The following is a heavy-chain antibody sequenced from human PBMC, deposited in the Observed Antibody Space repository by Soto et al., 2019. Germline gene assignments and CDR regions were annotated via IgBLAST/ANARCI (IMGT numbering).Heavy chain of an antibody. D-gene: IGHD3-22*01. Sequence: LLQSGAEVKKPGSSVKVSCKASGGTPSNSAISWVRQAPGQGLEWMGGIIPVFGLVKYAQNFQGRVTITADESTNTAYMELSSLKPDDTAVYYCAVGRIVVFVSRASYGMDVWGQGTTVTVSS. CDR3: AVGRIVVFVSRASYGMDV. V-gene: IGHV1-69*01. CDR2: IIPVFGLV. CDR1: GGTPSNSA. J-gene: IGHJ6*02.